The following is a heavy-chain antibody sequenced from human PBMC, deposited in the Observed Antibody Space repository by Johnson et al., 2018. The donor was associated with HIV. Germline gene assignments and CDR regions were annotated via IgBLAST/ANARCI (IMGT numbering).Heavy chain of an antibody. CDR2: IYSGGST. D-gene: IGHD3-16*01. Sequence: MQLVESGGGLVQPGGSLRLSCAASGFTVSSNYMSWVRQAPGKGLEWVSVIYSGGSTYYADSVKCRFTISRDNSKNSLYLQMNSLRAEDTAVYYCARDMIIEAFDIWGQGTMVTVSS. J-gene: IGHJ3*02. CDR1: GFTVSSNY. V-gene: IGHV3-66*01. CDR3: ARDMIIEAFDI.